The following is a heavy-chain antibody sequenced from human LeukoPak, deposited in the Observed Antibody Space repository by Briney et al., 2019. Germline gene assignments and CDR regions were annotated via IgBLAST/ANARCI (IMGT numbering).Heavy chain of an antibody. V-gene: IGHV3-23*01. CDR2: VSGSGGST. Sequence: GGSLRLSCAASGFTFSSYAMSWFRQAPGKGLEWVSAVSGSGGSTYYADSVKGRFTISRDNSKNTLYLQMNSLRAEDTAVYYCAKGGAPLTIRFLEWFPFDYWGQGTLVTVSS. CDR1: GFTFSSYA. J-gene: IGHJ4*02. CDR3: AKGGAPLTIRFLEWFPFDY. D-gene: IGHD3-3*01.